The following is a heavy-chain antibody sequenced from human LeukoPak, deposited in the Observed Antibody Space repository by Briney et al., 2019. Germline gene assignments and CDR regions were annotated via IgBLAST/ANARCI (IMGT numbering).Heavy chain of an antibody. CDR3: ARDRGSSWYVDY. J-gene: IGHJ4*02. V-gene: IGHV1-2*02. D-gene: IGHD6-13*01. CDR2: INPSSGGT. Sequence: VASVKVSCKTSGYSFTNYYIHWVRQAPGQGLGWMGWINPSSGGTEYAQKFQGRVTMTGDTSISTAYMELSRLRSDDTAVYYCARDRGSSWYVDYWGQGTLVTVSS. CDR1: GYSFTNYY.